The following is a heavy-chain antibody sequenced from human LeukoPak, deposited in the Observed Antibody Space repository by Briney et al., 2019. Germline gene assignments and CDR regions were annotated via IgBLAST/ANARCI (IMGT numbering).Heavy chain of an antibody. D-gene: IGHD3-22*01. V-gene: IGHV3-30-3*01. Sequence: GGSLRLSCAASGFTFSSYAMHWVRRAPGKGLEWVAVISYDGSNKYYADSVKGRFTISRDNSKNTLYLQMNSLRAEDTAVYYCARGVQYYYDSSGYSIFDYWGQGTLVTVSS. CDR1: GFTFSSYA. CDR2: ISYDGSNK. J-gene: IGHJ4*02. CDR3: ARGVQYYYDSSGYSIFDY.